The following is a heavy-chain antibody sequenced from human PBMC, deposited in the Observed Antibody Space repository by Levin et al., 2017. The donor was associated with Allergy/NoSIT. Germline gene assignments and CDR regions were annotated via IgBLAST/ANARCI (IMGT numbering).Heavy chain of an antibody. CDR3: AKNGAAAAFDY. J-gene: IGHJ4*02. D-gene: IGHD6-13*01. CDR1: GFTFSSYG. Sequence: SCAASGFTFSSYGMHWVRQAPGKGLEWVAVISYDGSNKYYADSVKGRFTISRDNSKNTLYLQMNSLRAEDTAVYYCAKNGAAAAFDYWGQGTLVTVSS. V-gene: IGHV3-30*18. CDR2: ISYDGSNK.